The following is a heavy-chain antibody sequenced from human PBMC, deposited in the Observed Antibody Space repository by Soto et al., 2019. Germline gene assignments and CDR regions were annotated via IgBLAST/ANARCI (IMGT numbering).Heavy chain of an antibody. D-gene: IGHD2-2*01. J-gene: IGHJ5*02. V-gene: IGHV3-48*02. CDR3: ARVSRPGVPAAMGWFDP. CDR2: ISSSSSTI. CDR1: GFTFSSYS. Sequence: EVQLVESGGGLVQPGGSLRLSCAASGFTFSSYSMNWVRQAPGKGLEWVSYISSSSSTIYYADSVKGRFTISRDNAKNSLYLQMNSLRDEDTAVYYCARVSRPGVPAAMGWFDPWGQGTLVTVSS.